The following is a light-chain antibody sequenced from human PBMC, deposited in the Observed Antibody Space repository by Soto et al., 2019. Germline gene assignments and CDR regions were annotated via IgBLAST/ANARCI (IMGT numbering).Light chain of an antibody. V-gene: IGKV3-11*01. Sequence: EIFLTQSPATLSFSPGERATLSCRASQSVGSYLAWYQQKPGQAPRLLISDTSNRATGIPARFSGSGSGTDFPLTISSLEPEDFAVYFCQQRSNWPPVTFGGGTKVEIK. CDR3: QQRSNWPPVT. CDR1: QSVGSY. CDR2: DTS. J-gene: IGKJ4*01.